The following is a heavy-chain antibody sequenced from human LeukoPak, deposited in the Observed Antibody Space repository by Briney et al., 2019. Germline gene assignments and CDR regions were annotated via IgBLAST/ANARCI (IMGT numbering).Heavy chain of an antibody. D-gene: IGHD3-22*01. CDR2: IHYSGST. Sequence: SETLSLTCTVSGGSISSGGYYWSWIRQHPGKGLEWIGYIHYSGSTYYNSSLRSRVTISVDTSKNQFSLKLSAVTAADTAVYYCASTVVNNWFDPWGQGTLVTVSS. V-gene: IGHV4-31*03. CDR1: GGSISSGGYY. CDR3: ASTVVNNWFDP. J-gene: IGHJ5*02.